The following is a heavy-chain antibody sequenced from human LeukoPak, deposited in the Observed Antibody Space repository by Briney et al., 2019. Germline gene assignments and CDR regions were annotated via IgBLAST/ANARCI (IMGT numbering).Heavy chain of an antibody. CDR2: IYYSGST. V-gene: IGHV4-31*03. D-gene: IGHD5-12*01. J-gene: IGHJ4*02. CDR1: GGSISSGGYY. CDR3: ARHGYSGYGSPLYYFDY. Sequence: PSETLSLTCTVSGGSISSGGYYWSWIRQHPGKGLQWIGYIYYSGSTYYNPSLKSRVTISVDTSKNQFSLKLSSVTAADTAVYYCARHGYSGYGSPLYYFDYWGQGTLVTVSS.